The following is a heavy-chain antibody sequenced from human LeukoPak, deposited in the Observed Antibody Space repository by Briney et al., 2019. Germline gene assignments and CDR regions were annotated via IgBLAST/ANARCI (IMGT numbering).Heavy chain of an antibody. CDR2: ISHDGTNT. CDR3: AKDPGAVVVQAYYLDH. J-gene: IGHJ4*02. Sequence: PGGSPRLSCVDSGFRFRNFGMHWVRQAPGKGLEWVAVISHDGTNTYHADSVRGRFTISRDNSKNTLYLQMNSLRPEDTAVYYCAKDPGAVVVQAYYLDHWGQGTLVTVSS. CDR1: GFRFRNFG. D-gene: IGHD2-21*01. V-gene: IGHV3-30*18.